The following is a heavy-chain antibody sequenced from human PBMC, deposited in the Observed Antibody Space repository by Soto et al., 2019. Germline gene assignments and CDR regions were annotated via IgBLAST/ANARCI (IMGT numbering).Heavy chain of an antibody. CDR2: IYYSGGT. CDR1: GGSISSYY. V-gene: IGHV4-59*01. J-gene: IGHJ4*02. CDR3: ARVNYDSSGYPFDS. Sequence: SETLSLTCTFSGGSISSYYWSWIRQPPGKGLEWIGYIYYSGGTNYNPSLKSRVTISVDTSKNQFSLKLSSVTAADTAVYYCARVNYDSSGYPFDSWGQGTLVTVSS. D-gene: IGHD3-22*01.